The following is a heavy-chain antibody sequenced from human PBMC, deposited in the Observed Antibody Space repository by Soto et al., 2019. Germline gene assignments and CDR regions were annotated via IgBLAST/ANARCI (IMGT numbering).Heavy chain of an antibody. Sequence: EVQLLESGGGLVQPGGSLRLSCAASGFTFSNCAMSSVRQAPGKVLEWVSAITGRGTTTFYADSVKGRFTISRDNSKNTLYLQMSSLRADDTAVYYCAKDGDTVVTYYLAYWGQGTLVTVSS. CDR3: AKDGDTVVTYYLAY. D-gene: IGHD5-18*01. V-gene: IGHV3-23*01. J-gene: IGHJ4*02. CDR1: GFTFSNCA. CDR2: ITGRGTTT.